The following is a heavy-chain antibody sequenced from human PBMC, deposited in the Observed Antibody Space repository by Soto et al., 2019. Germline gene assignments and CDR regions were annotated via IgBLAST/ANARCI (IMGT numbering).Heavy chain of an antibody. J-gene: IGHJ6*02. D-gene: IGHD3-9*01. CDR1: GFTFSSYG. CDR2: ISYDGSNK. Sequence: PGGSLRLSCAASGFTFSSYGMHWVRQAPGKGLEWVAVISYDGSNKYYADSVKGRFTISRDNSKNTLYLQMNSLRAEDTAVYYCAKEGQYYDILTGYRSYYGMDVWGQGTTVTVPS. V-gene: IGHV3-30*18. CDR3: AKEGQYYDILTGYRSYYGMDV.